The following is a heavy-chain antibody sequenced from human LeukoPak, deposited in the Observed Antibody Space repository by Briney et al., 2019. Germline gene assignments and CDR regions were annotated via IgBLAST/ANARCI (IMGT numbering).Heavy chain of an antibody. CDR2: VSYTRST. CDR3: GRQEGICSGGGCYHYLAT. D-gene: IGHD2-15*01. CDR1: GGSISSGSYY. V-gene: IGHV4-39*01. J-gene: IGHJ3*02. Sequence: SETLSLTCTVSGGSISSGSYYWGWIRQPPGKGLEWIGSVSYTRSTYYNPSLKSEVTISVDTSKNQFSLKVRSVTAADAAVSYCGRQEGICSGGGCYHYLATWGQGTMVTVSS.